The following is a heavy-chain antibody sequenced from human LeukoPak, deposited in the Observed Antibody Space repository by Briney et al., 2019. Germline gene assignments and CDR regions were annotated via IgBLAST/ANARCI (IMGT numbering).Heavy chain of an antibody. CDR2: IIPILGIA. J-gene: IGHJ6*02. CDR1: GGTFSSYA. Sequence: ASVKVSCKASGGTFSSYAISWVRRAPGQGLEWMGRIIPILGIANYAQKFQGRVTITADKSTSTAYMELSSLRSEDTAVYYCARSTRPIGMDVWGQGTTVTVSS. CDR3: ARSTRPIGMDV. V-gene: IGHV1-69*04. D-gene: IGHD2-2*01.